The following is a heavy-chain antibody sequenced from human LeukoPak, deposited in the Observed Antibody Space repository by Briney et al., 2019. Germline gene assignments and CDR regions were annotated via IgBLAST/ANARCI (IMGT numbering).Heavy chain of an antibody. J-gene: IGHJ4*02. CDR1: GFTFSSYA. CDR2: ISGSGGST. Sequence: PGAPLRLSCAASGFTFSSYAMSWVRQAPGKGLEWVSAISGSGGSTYYADSVKSRFTISRDNSKNTLYLQMNSLRAEDTAVYYCAKAVGATLKALFDYWGQGTLVTVSS. CDR3: AKAVGATLKALFDY. D-gene: IGHD1-26*01. V-gene: IGHV3-23*01.